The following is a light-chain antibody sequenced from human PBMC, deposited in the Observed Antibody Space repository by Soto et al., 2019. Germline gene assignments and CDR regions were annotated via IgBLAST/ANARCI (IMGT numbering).Light chain of an antibody. J-gene: IGLJ2*01. V-gene: IGLV3-1*01. CDR3: QAWDTSAVI. CDR1: KLADKY. CDR2: QDT. Sequence: SYELSQPPSVSVSPGQTASITCFGDKLADKYASWYQVKPGQSHVLVIYQDTKRPSGIPERFSGSTSGTTATLTISGTQGMDEADYFCQAWDTSAVIFGGGTKLTVL.